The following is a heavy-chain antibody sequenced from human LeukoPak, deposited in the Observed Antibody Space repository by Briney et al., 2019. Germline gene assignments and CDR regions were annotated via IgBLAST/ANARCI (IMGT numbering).Heavy chain of an antibody. J-gene: IGHJ4*02. CDR2: VYYSGST. CDR3: AREWRGAFFDY. D-gene: IGHD1-26*01. V-gene: IGHV4-59*01. CDR1: GGPINNYY. Sequence: SETLSLTCNVSGGPINNYYWGWLRQSPGKGLEWIASVYYSGSTDYNPPLKSRVTISLDKSKNHFSLSLTSVTAADTAVYYCAREWRGAFFDYWGQGAPVTVSS.